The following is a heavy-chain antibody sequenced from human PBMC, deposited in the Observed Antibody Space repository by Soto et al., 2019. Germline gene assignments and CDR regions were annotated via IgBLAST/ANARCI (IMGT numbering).Heavy chain of an antibody. D-gene: IGHD2-15*01. CDR1: GYSFTSYW. J-gene: IGHJ6*02. CDR2: IDPSDSYT. Sequence: PGESLKISCKGSGYSFTSYWFSWVRQMPGKGLEWLGRIDPSDSYTNYSPSFQGHVTISADKSISTAYLQWSSLKASDTAMYYCAGYCSGGSCYPTPSLDYYGMDVWGQGTTVTVSS. CDR3: AGYCSGGSCYPTPSLDYYGMDV. V-gene: IGHV5-10-1*01.